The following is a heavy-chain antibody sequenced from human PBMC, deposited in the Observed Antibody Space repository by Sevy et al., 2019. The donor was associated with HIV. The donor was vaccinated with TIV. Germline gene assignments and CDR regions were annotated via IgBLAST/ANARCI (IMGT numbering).Heavy chain of an antibody. CDR3: ARESIGAIGDFDS. CDR1: GGSMNLYF. D-gene: IGHD1-26*01. CDR2: MYYSGSI. Sequence: SETLSLTCSVSGGSMNLYFWSWIRQPPGKGLEWIGYMYYSGSINYNPSLKSRVTILGDMSKNQFSLTMRSVTAADTAVYYCARESIGAIGDFDSWGQGALVTVSS. J-gene: IGHJ4*02. V-gene: IGHV4-59*01.